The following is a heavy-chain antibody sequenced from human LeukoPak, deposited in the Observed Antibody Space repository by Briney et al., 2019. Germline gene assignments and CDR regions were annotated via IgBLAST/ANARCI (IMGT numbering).Heavy chain of an antibody. CDR1: GFTFSTYG. CDR2: ISSSSSYI. J-gene: IGHJ6*02. CDR3: ARFRHIDGMDV. D-gene: IGHD2-21*01. Sequence: GTSLRLSCAASGFTFSTYGMNWVRQAPGKGLEWVSSISSSSSYIYYADSVKGRFTISRDNAKNSLYLQMNSLRAEDTAVYYCARFRHIDGMDVWGQGTTVTVSS. V-gene: IGHV3-21*01.